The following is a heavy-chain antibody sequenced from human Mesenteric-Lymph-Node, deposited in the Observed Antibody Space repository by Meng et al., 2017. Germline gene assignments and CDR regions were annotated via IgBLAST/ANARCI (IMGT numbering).Heavy chain of an antibody. Sequence: GESLKISCAASGFTFSSYDMHWVRQATGKGLEWVSAIGAAGDTYYAGSVKGGFIIYRENAKNTLYLQMNNLRAGDTAVYYCARGRRGSFDYWGQGTLVTVSS. CDR2: IGAAGDT. D-gene: IGHD5-12*01. V-gene: IGHV3-13*01. CDR3: ARGRRGSFDY. CDR1: GFTFSSYD. J-gene: IGHJ4*02.